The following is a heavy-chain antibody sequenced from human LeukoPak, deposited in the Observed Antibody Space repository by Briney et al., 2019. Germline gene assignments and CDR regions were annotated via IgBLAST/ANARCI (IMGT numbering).Heavy chain of an antibody. CDR1: GGSISSYY. J-gene: IGHJ4*02. CDR2: IQNSGSA. D-gene: IGHD2-15*01. CDR3: ARNSGGRAGFSDY. V-gene: IGHV4-59*01. Sequence: SETLSLTCTVSGGSISSYYWSWIRQPPGKGLEWIGYIQNSGSATYNSSLKSRVSISVDTSKNQFSLKVTSVTAADTAFYYCARNSGGRAGFSDYWGQGTLVTVSS.